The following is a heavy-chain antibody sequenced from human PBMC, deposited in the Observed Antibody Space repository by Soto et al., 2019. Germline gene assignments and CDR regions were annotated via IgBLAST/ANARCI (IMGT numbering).Heavy chain of an antibody. V-gene: IGHV3-48*01. D-gene: IGHD2-2*01. J-gene: IGHJ6*02. Sequence: PGGSLRLSCAASGFTFSSYSMNWVRQAPGKGLEWVSYISSSSSTIYYADSVKGRFTISRDNAKNSLYLQMNSLRAEDTAVYYCARVRYCSTTSCLGMDVWGQGTSVTVSS. CDR3: ARVRYCSTTSCLGMDV. CDR1: GFTFSSYS. CDR2: ISSSSSTI.